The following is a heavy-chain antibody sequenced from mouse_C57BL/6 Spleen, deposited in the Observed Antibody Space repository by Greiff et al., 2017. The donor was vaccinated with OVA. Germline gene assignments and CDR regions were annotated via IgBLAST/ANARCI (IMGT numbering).Heavy chain of an antibody. V-gene: IGHV1-62-2*01. D-gene: IGHD1-1*01. J-gene: IGHJ2*01. CDR1: GYTFTEYT. CDR3: ARHAVIATVVATGYFDY. Sequence: QVHVKQSGAELVKPGASVKLSCKASGYTFTEYTIHWVNQRSGQGLEWIGWFYPGSGSIKYTENLKDKATLTGDNSSSTVYMELSRLTSEDSAVCFCARHAVIATVVATGYFDYWGQGTTLTVSS. CDR2: FYPGSGSI.